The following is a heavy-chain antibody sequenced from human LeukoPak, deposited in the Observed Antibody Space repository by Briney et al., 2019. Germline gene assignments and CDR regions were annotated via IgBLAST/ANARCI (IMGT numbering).Heavy chain of an antibody. V-gene: IGHV3-30*02. CDR3: AGFGAAFDI. J-gene: IGHJ3*02. CDR2: IRHDGSET. Sequence: GGSLRLSCAASGFTFSTYGMHWLRQAPGKGPESVALIRHDGSETYHAESVKGRFTISRDDSKNTFYLQMNSLRAEDTAVYYCAGFGAAFDIWGQGTMVTVSS. D-gene: IGHD1-26*01. CDR1: GFTFSTYG.